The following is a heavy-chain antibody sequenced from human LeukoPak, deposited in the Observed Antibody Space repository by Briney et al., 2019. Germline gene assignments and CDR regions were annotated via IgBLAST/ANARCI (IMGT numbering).Heavy chain of an antibody. CDR2: ISYDGSNK. CDR3: AKDSDPISSSFDY. CDR1: GFTFSSYG. J-gene: IGHJ4*02. V-gene: IGHV3-30*18. Sequence: PGRSLRLSCAASGFTFSSYGMHWVRQAPDKGLEWVAVISYDGSNKYYADSVKGRFTISRGNSKNTLYLQMNSLRAEDTAVYYCAKDSDPISSSFDYWGQGTLVTVSS. D-gene: IGHD6-6*01.